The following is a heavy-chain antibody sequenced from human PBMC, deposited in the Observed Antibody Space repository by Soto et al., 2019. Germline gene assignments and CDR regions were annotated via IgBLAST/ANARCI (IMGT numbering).Heavy chain of an antibody. D-gene: IGHD3-22*01. Sequence: SVKVSCKASGDTFSSYAISWVRQAPGQGLEWMGGIIPILGTPNYAQKFQGRVTITADKSTSTAYMELSSLRSEDTAVYYCARERSRYDRSGYYRPDYWGQGTLVTVSS. V-gene: IGHV1-69*10. J-gene: IGHJ4*02. CDR2: IIPILGTP. CDR3: ARERSRYDRSGYYRPDY. CDR1: GDTFSSYA.